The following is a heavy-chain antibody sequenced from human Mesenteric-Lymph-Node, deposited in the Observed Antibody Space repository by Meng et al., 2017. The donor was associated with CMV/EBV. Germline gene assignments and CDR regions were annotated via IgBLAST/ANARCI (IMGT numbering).Heavy chain of an antibody. J-gene: IGHJ6*02. D-gene: IGHD4/OR15-4a*01. V-gene: IGHV1-18*01. CDR2: ISADNGNT. CDR1: GGTFSSYA. Sequence: ASVKVSCKASGGTFSSYAISWVRQAPGQGLEWMGWISADNGNTNYAPNLQGRVTMTTDTSTSTAYMELRSLRSDDTAVYYCARDLTFYGMDVWGQGTTVTVSS. CDR3: ARDLTFYGMDV.